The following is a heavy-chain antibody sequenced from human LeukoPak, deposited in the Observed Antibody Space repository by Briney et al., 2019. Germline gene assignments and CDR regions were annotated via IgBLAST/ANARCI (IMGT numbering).Heavy chain of an antibody. V-gene: IGHV4-34*01. CDR1: GGSFSGYY. Sequence: PSETLSLTCAVYGGSFSGYYWSWIRQPPGKGLEWIGEINHSGSTNYNPSLKSRVTISVDTSKNQFSLKLSSVTAADTAVYYCARQGDYYGSGSYLGYYYYMDVWGKGTTVTISS. D-gene: IGHD3-10*01. CDR2: INHSGST. CDR3: ARQGDYYGSGSYLGYYYYMDV. J-gene: IGHJ6*03.